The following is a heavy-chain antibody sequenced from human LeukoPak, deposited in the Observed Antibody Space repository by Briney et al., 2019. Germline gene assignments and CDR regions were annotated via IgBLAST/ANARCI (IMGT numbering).Heavy chain of an antibody. D-gene: IGHD5-24*01. Sequence: GRFTISRDNAKNSLYLQMNSLRAEDTAVYYCARDPGWRQTYYFDYWGQGTLVTVSS. V-gene: IGHV3-11*06. CDR3: ARDPGWRQTYYFDY. J-gene: IGHJ4*02.